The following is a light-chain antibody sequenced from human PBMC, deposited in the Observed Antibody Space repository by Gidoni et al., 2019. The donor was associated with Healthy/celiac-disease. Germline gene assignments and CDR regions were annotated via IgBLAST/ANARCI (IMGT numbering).Light chain of an antibody. Sequence: AIQLTQSPSSLSASVGDRVTITCRASQGISSALAWYQQKPGKAPKLLIYDASSLESGVPSRFSGSGSGTDFTLTISSLQPEDFATYYCQQFNNYPIFGGXTKVEIK. CDR3: QQFNNYPI. V-gene: IGKV1D-13*01. CDR2: DAS. J-gene: IGKJ4*01. CDR1: QGISSA.